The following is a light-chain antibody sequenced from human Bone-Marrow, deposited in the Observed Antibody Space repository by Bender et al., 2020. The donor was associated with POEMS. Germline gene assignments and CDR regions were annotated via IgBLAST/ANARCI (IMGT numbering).Light chain of an antibody. CDR1: ASDVGSFNL. J-gene: IGLJ1*01. Sequence: QSALTQPASVSGSPGQSITISCAGTASDVGSFNLVSWYQQQPGKAPKLMIYEVSKWPSGVSNRFSGSKSGNTASLTISGLQAEDEADYYCCSYAGSTTPYVFGSGTKVTVL. CDR2: EVS. CDR3: CSYAGSTTPYV. V-gene: IGLV2-23*02.